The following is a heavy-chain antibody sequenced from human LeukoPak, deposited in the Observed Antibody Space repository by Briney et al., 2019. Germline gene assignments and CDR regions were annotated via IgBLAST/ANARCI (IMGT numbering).Heavy chain of an antibody. J-gene: IGHJ4*02. CDR3: ARDRLPRGSYYDYVSGLYYFDY. Sequence: MPSETLSLTCTVSGYSISSGYYWGWIRQPPGKGLEWIGSIYHSGSTYYNPSLKSRVTISVDTSKNQFSLKLSSVTAADTAVYYCARDRLPRGSYYDYVSGLYYFDYWGQGTLVTVSS. CDR1: GYSISSGYY. D-gene: IGHD3-16*01. V-gene: IGHV4-38-2*02. CDR2: IYHSGST.